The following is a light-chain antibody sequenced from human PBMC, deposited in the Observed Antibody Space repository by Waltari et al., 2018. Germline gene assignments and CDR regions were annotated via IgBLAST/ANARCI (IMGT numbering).Light chain of an antibody. CDR1: RSNIGNNY. CDR2: EDT. J-gene: IGLJ7*01. Sequence: QSVLTQPPSVSAAPGQRVTISCSGGRSNIGNNYVSWYRQFPGTAPKLLIYEDTERPSGIAGRFSCSKSGTSATLDSTGLQAGDEADYYCSTWDSSLSGAVFGGGTHLTVL. CDR3: STWDSSLSGAV. V-gene: IGLV1-51*02.